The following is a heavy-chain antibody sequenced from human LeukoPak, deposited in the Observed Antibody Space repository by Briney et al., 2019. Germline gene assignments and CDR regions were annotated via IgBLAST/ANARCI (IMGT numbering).Heavy chain of an antibody. D-gene: IGHD3-22*01. J-gene: IGHJ4*02. CDR3: ARTGSSGFSTMGY. CDR2: ISGSGGST. V-gene: IGHV3-23*01. CDR1: GFTFSSYG. Sequence: GGSLTLPCAASGFTFSSYGMSWVRQAPGKGLEGDSVISGSGGSTNYAGSVKGRFTISRDNTKNTLYLQMHSLRAEDAAVYYCARTGSSGFSTMGYWGQGTLVTVSS.